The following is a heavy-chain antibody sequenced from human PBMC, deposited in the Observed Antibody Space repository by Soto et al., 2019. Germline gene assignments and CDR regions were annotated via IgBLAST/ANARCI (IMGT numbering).Heavy chain of an antibody. CDR2: ISYDGSNK. J-gene: IGHJ6*02. V-gene: IGHV3-30*18. Sequence: QVQLVESGGGVVQPGRSLRLSCAASGFTFSSYGMHWVRQAPGKGLEWVAGISYDGSNKYYADSVKGRFTISRDNSKNTLYLQMNSLRAEDTAVYYCAKEGLHYDILTGYRSYYGMDVWGQGTTVTVSS. CDR1: GFTFSSYG. D-gene: IGHD3-9*01. CDR3: AKEGLHYDILTGYRSYYGMDV.